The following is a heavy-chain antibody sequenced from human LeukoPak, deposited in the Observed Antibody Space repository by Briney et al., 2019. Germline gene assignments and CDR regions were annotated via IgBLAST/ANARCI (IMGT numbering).Heavy chain of an antibody. J-gene: IGHJ4*02. V-gene: IGHV3-74*01. CDR1: GFTFSSYW. CDR3: ASENYDILTGYRH. Sequence: QPGGSLRLSCAASGFTFSSYWMHWVRQAPGKGLVWVSRINSDGSSTSYADSVKGRFTISRGNAKNTLYLQMNSLRAEDTAVYYCASENYDILTGYRHWGQGTLVTVSS. CDR2: INSDGSST. D-gene: IGHD3-9*01.